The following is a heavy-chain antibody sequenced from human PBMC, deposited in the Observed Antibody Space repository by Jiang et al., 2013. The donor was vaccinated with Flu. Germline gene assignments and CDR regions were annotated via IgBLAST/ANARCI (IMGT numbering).Heavy chain of an antibody. CDR1: SYA. CDR2: ISYDGSNK. Sequence: SYAMHWVRQAPGKGLEWVAVISYDGSNKYYADSVKGRFTISRDNSKNTLYLQMNSLRAEDTAVYYCARDKLGDTAIYWGYYYYYYGMDVWGQGTTVTVSS. J-gene: IGHJ6*02. V-gene: IGHV3-30-3*01. CDR3: ARDKLGDTAIYWGYYYYYYGMDV. D-gene: IGHD5-18*01.